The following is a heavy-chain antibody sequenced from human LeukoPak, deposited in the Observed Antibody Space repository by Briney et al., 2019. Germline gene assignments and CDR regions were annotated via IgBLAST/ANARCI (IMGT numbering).Heavy chain of an antibody. CDR3: AREYAANYDILTGFLT. V-gene: IGHV3-30*02. J-gene: IGHJ5*02. D-gene: IGHD3-9*01. CDR2: IRYDGSNK. Sequence: GGSLRLSCAASGFTFSSYGMHWVRQAPGKGLEWVAFIRYDGSNKFYADSVKGRFTISRDNSKNTLYLQMNSLRAEDTAVYYCAREYAANYDILTGFLTWGQGTLVTVSS. CDR1: GFTFSSYG.